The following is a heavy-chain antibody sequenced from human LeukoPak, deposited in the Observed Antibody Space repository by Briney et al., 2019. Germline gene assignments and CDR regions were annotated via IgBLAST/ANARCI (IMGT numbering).Heavy chain of an antibody. D-gene: IGHD3-10*01. CDR3: TKRKFIRGVIIPCDY. CDR2: FYPGDSDT. CDR1: GYSFTSYW. Sequence: GEPLKISCKGSGYSFTSYWIGGVGRMPAKGLEWMGIFYPGDSDTSYNPSFKGQVPISADKSSSTGYLQWSSLKASDTALYYCTKRKFIRGVIIPCDYWGQGTMVTVSS. J-gene: IGHJ4*02. V-gene: IGHV5-51*01.